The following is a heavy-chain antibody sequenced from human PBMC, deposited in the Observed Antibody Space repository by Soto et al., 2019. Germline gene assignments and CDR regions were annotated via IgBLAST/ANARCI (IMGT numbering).Heavy chain of an antibody. CDR3: ARTGHSGSFYFDY. D-gene: IGHD1-26*01. J-gene: IGHJ4*02. CDR2: IIPIFGTA. Sequence: QVQLVQSGAEVKKPGSSVKVSCKASGGTFSSYAISWVRQAPGQGLEWMGGIIPIFGTANYAQKFQGRVTITANEATSPAYMELSSPRSEDPAVYYCARTGHSGSFYFDYWGQGTLVTVSS. CDR1: GGTFSSYA. V-gene: IGHV1-69*01.